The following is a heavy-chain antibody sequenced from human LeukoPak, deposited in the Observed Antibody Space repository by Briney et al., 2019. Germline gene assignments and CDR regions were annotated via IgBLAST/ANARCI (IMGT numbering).Heavy chain of an antibody. V-gene: IGHV1-18*01. J-gene: IGHJ4*02. Sequence: ASVKVSCKASGGTFSSYAISWVRQAPGQGLEWMGWISAYNGNTNYAQKLQGRVTMTTDTSTSTAYMELRSLRSDDTAVYYCARASIAMAGTAIHYFDYWGQGTLVTVSS. CDR1: GGTFSSYA. CDR3: ARASIAMAGTAIHYFDY. CDR2: ISAYNGNT. D-gene: IGHD6-19*01.